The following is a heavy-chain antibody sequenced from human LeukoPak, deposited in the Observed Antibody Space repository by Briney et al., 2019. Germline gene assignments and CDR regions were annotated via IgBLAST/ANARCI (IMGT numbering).Heavy chain of an antibody. CDR2: INHSGST. Sequence: SETLSLTCAVYGGSFSGYYWSWIRQPPGKGLEWIGEINHSGSTHYNPSLQSRVTISVDTSNNQLSLKLSSVTAAGTAVHYCARGDKAWGIAAAGVYYYYYYMDVWGKGTTVTVSS. CDR1: GGSFSGYY. J-gene: IGHJ6*03. D-gene: IGHD6-13*01. CDR3: ARGDKAWGIAAAGVYYYYYYMDV. V-gene: IGHV4-34*01.